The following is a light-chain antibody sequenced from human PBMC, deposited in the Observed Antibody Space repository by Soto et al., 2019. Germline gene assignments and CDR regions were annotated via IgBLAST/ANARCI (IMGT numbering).Light chain of an antibody. CDR3: QQRYSTPST. Sequence: DIQMTQSPSSLSASVGDRVTITCRASQSISSYLNWYHQKPGKAPKLLIYAASSLQSGVPSRFSGSGYGTDFTLTISSLHPEDFATYYCQQRYSTPSTFGHGTKVEIK. V-gene: IGKV1-39*01. CDR1: QSISSY. J-gene: IGKJ3*01. CDR2: AAS.